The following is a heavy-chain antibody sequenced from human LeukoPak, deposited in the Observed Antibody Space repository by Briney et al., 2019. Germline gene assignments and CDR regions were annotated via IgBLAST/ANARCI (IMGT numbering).Heavy chain of an antibody. CDR2: IYHSGST. CDR1: GGSISSGGYY. Sequence: PSETLSLTCTVSGGSISSGGYYWSWIRQPPGKGLEWIGYIYHSGSTYYNPSLKSRVTISVDRSKNQFSLKLSSVTAADTAVYYCARVVSGYSYGFVDYWGQGTLVTVSS. D-gene: IGHD5-18*01. J-gene: IGHJ4*02. V-gene: IGHV4-30-2*01. CDR3: ARVVSGYSYGFVDY.